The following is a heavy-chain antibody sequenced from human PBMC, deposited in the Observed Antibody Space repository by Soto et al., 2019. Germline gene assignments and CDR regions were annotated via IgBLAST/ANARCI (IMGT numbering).Heavy chain of an antibody. CDR3: AKDRGKFSMSSGRDV. CDR2: ISSSSSYI. J-gene: IGHJ6*02. D-gene: IGHD3-10*02. V-gene: IGHV3-21*01. Sequence: PGGPLRLSCAASGFTLSSYSLNWVRQAPGQGLECVSSISSSSSYIYCADSVKGRFTTSRDNAKTSLYLQMNSLRAEDTAVYYCAKDRGKFSMSSGRDVWGQGTAVTVSS. CDR1: GFTLSSYS.